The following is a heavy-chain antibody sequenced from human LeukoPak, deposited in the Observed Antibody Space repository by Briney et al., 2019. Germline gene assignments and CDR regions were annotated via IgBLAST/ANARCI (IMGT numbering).Heavy chain of an antibody. D-gene: IGHD6-19*01. Sequence: GGSLRLSCAASGFTFDDYGMSWVRQAPGKGLEWVSSISSTGGTTYYADSVKGRFTISRDNSKNTLYLQMNSLRAEDTAVYYCARGPAAVAVAAMGGGDYWGQGTLVTVSS. V-gene: IGHV3-23*01. CDR3: ARGPAAVAVAAMGGGDY. J-gene: IGHJ4*02. CDR1: GFTFDDYG. CDR2: ISSTGGTT.